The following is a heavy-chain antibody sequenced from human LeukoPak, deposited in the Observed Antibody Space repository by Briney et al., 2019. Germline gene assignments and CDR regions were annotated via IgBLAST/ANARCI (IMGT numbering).Heavy chain of an antibody. D-gene: IGHD6-13*01. Sequence: PGGSLRLSCAASGFTFSSYSMNWVRQAPGKGLEWVSGISWNSGSIGYADSVKGRFTISRDNAKNSLYLQMNSLRAEDTALYYCAKDIRGSSSPRGMDVWGQGTTVTVSS. CDR2: ISWNSGSI. CDR1: GFTFSSYS. J-gene: IGHJ6*02. V-gene: IGHV3-9*01. CDR3: AKDIRGSSSPRGMDV.